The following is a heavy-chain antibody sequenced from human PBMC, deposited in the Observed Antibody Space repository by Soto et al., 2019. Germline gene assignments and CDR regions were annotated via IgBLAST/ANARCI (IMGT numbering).Heavy chain of an antibody. CDR3: ARDIGPPSGSNYYYYGMDV. J-gene: IGHJ6*02. CDR1: GFTFGDYA. Sequence: PGGSLRLSCTASGFTFGDYAMSWFRQAPGKGLEWVGFIRSKAYGGTTEYAASVKGGFTISRDDSKSIAYLQMNSLKTEDTAVYYCARDIGPPSGSNYYYYGMDVWGQGTTVTVS. D-gene: IGHD1-26*01. V-gene: IGHV3-49*03. CDR2: IRSKAYGGTT.